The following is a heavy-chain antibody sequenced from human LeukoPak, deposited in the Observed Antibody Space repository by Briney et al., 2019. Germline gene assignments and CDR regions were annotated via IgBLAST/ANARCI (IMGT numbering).Heavy chain of an antibody. CDR1: GFTFSSYS. D-gene: IGHD3-10*01. J-gene: IGHJ3*02. Sequence: PGGSLRLSCAASGFTFSSYSMNWVRQAPGKGLEWVSSISSSSSYIYYADSVKGRFTISRDNAKNSLYLQMNSLRAEDTAVYYCTRDDPRVVRGVKGWAFDIWGQGTMVTVSS. V-gene: IGHV3-21*01. CDR3: TRDDPRVVRGVKGWAFDI. CDR2: ISSSSSYI.